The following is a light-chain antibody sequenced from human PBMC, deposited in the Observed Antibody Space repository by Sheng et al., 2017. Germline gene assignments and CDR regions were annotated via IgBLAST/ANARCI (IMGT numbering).Light chain of an antibody. V-gene: IGLV3-21*02. CDR3: QVWDASTDVI. CDR1: NIAAKS. J-gene: IGLJ2*01. CDR2: DDR. Sequence: SFVLTQPPSVSVAPGQPATLTCAGNNIAAKSVHWYQQKSGQAPLLVVYDDRDRAPGIPERFSGSNSGNTATLTISRVEGGDEATYFCQVWDASTDVIFGGGTRLTVL.